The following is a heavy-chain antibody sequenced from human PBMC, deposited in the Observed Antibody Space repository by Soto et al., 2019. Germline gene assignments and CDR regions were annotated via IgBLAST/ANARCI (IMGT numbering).Heavy chain of an antibody. D-gene: IGHD2-2*01. J-gene: IGHJ4*02. Sequence: QVRLVESGGGVVQPGGSLRLSCEASGFSFSSYGMHWVRQAPGKGLQWVAVIWSDGGNKYYADSVKGRFTISRDNSKNTLYVQMNSLRAEDTAVYYCARDPYCSTTSCSYYFDHWGQGTLVTVSS. CDR1: GFSFSSYG. V-gene: IGHV3-33*01. CDR2: IWSDGGNK. CDR3: ARDPYCSTTSCSYYFDH.